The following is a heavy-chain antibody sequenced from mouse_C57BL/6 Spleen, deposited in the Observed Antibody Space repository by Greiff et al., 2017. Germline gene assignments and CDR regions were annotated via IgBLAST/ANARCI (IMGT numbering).Heavy chain of an antibody. CDR2: IHPNGGST. CDR3: ARSDYGVAGCAY. V-gene: IGHV1-64*01. CDR1: GYTFTSYW. D-gene: IGHD1-1*01. Sequence: VLLQQPGAELVKPGASVKLSCKASGYTFTSYWMHWVKQRPGQGLEWIGMIHPNGGSTNYNEKFKGKATLTVDKSSSTAYMQLSSLTSEDSAVYDGARSDYGVAGCAYWGQGTLVTVSA. J-gene: IGHJ3*01.